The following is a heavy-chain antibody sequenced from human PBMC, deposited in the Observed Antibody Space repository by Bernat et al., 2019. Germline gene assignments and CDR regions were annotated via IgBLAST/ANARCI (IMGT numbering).Heavy chain of an antibody. Sequence: QVQLVESGGGVVQPGRSLRLSCAASGFTFSSYAMHWVRQAPGKGLEWVAVISYDGSNKYYADSVKGRFTISRDNSKTTLYLQMNSLRAEDTAVYYCARESSSWPVGALDYWGQGTLVTVSS. D-gene: IGHD6-13*01. CDR3: ARESSSWPVGALDY. V-gene: IGHV3-30*01. CDR2: ISYDGSNK. CDR1: GFTFSSYA. J-gene: IGHJ4*02.